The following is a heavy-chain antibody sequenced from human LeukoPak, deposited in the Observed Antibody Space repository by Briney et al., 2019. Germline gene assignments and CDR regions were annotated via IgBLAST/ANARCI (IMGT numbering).Heavy chain of an antibody. CDR1: GGSISSYY. J-gene: IGHJ5*02. CDR2: IYYSGST. Sequence: SETLSLTCTVSGGSISSYYWSWIRRPPGKGLEWIGYIYYSGSTNYNPSLKSRVIISVDTSKNQFSLKLSSVTAADTAVYYCARVVRGGAVYWFDPWGQGTLVTVSS. D-gene: IGHD3-16*01. V-gene: IGHV4-59*01. CDR3: ARVVRGGAVYWFDP.